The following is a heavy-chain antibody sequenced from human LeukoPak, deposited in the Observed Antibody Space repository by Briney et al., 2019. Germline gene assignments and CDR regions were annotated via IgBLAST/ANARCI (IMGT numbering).Heavy chain of an antibody. CDR1: GGSISSSSYY. V-gene: IGHV4-39*01. CDR2: IYYTGSA. Sequence: SETLSLTCTVSGGSISSSSYYWGWIRQPPGKGPEWIGSIYYTGSAYYNPSLKSRVTISVDTSKNQFSLKLSSVTAADTAVYYCARGPLPRFRDWFDPWGQGTLVTVSS. J-gene: IGHJ5*02. CDR3: ARGPLPRFRDWFDP. D-gene: IGHD2-21*01.